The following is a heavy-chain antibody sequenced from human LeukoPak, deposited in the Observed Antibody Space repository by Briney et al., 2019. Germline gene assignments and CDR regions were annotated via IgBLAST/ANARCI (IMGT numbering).Heavy chain of an antibody. CDR1: GYSISTRYY. V-gene: IGHV4-38-2*01. CDR3: ASTYGSGNHDHFDY. Sequence: SETLSLTCAVSGYSISTRYYWGWIRQPPGKGLEWIGSLYHNGNTYQNPSLNSRVTISVDTSKNQFSLKLSSVTAADTAIYYCASTYGSGNHDHFDYWGQGILVTVSS. D-gene: IGHD3-10*01. J-gene: IGHJ4*02. CDR2: LYHNGNT.